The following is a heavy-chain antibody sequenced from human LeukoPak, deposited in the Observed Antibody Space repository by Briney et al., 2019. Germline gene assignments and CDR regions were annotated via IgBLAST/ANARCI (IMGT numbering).Heavy chain of an antibody. J-gene: IGHJ4*02. CDR1: GFTFSSYE. V-gene: IGHV3-48*03. CDR2: ISSSGSTI. D-gene: IGHD1-1*01. Sequence: PGGSLRLSCAASGFTFSSYEMNWVRQAPGKGLGWVSYISSSGSTIYYADSVKGRFTISRDNAKNSLYLQMNSLRAEDTAVYYCARGMNWNDLDYWGRGTLVTVSS. CDR3: ARGMNWNDLDY.